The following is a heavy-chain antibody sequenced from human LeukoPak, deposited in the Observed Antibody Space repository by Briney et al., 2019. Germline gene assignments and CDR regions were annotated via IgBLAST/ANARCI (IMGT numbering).Heavy chain of an antibody. CDR1: GYTFTGYY. V-gene: IGHV1-2*02. CDR3: ARDGNFDY. J-gene: IGHJ4*02. CDR2: LNPNSDDT. Sequence: ASVKVSCKASGYTFTGYYMHWVRQAPGQGLEWMGWLNPNSDDTHYAQKFQGRVTMTRDTSISTAYMELSRLTSDDTAVYYCARDGNFDYWGQGTLVTVSS.